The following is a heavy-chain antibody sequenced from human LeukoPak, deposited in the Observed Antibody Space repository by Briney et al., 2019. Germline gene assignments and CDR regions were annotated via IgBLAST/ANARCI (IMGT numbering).Heavy chain of an antibody. CDR1: GFTFNTYA. Sequence: GGSLRLSCEASGFTFNTYAMSWVRQAPGKGLEWVSAISGSGDSTYYADSVKGRFTISRDNSKNTRYLQVNSLRAEDTAVYFCAKVFRPYDDFFSFDNWGQGTLVTVSS. J-gene: IGHJ4*02. D-gene: IGHD3/OR15-3a*01. CDR2: ISGSGDST. V-gene: IGHV3-23*01. CDR3: AKVFRPYDDFFSFDN.